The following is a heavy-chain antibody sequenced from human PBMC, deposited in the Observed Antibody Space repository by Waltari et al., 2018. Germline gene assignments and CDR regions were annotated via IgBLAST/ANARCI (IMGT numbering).Heavy chain of an antibody. CDR1: GFTFSSYG. D-gene: IGHD5-12*01. V-gene: IGHV3-30*18. J-gene: IGHJ4*02. Sequence: QVQLVESGGGVVQPGRSLRLSCAASGFTFSSYGMHWVRQAPGKGLEWVAVIWYDGSNKYYADSVKGRFTISRDNSKNTLYLQMNSLRAEDTAMYYCAKEGGGYDYYFDYWGQGTLVTVSS. CDR3: AKEGGGYDYYFDY. CDR2: IWYDGSNK.